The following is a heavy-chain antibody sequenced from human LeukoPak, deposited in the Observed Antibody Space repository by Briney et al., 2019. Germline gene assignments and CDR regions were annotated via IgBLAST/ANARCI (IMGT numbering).Heavy chain of an antibody. CDR2: FDPEDGEK. Sequence: GALVKVSCKVSGYTLTELSMHWVRQAPGKGLGWMGGFDPEDGEKIYAQKFQGRVTMTEDTSTDTAYMELSSLRSEDTAVYYCAIGVSSGWYYFDYWGQGTLVTVSS. V-gene: IGHV1-24*01. CDR3: AIGVSSGWYYFDY. CDR1: GYTLTELS. D-gene: IGHD6-19*01. J-gene: IGHJ4*02.